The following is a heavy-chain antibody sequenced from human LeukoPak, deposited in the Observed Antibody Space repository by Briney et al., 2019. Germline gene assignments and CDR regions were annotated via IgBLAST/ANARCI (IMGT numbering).Heavy chain of an antibody. D-gene: IGHD3-10*01. CDR2: IKQDGSQS. J-gene: IGHJ4*02. Sequence: QPGGSLRLSCAASGFTFSTYWMNWFRQAPGKGLEWLANIKQDGSQSHYVDSVKGRFTISRDNAKNSLYLQMNTLRAEDTAVYYCARDYSASGSFDYWGQGTLVTVSS. V-gene: IGHV3-7*01. CDR3: ARDYSASGSFDY. CDR1: GFTFSTYW.